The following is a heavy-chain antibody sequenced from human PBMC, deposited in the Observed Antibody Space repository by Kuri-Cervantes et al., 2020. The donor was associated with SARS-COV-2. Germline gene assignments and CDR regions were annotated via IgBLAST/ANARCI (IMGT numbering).Heavy chain of an antibody. V-gene: IGHV3-73*01. CDR1: RFLFSASA. CDR2: VRGKANNYAT. Sequence: GESLKISCEVSRFLFSASAIHWVRQASGKGLEWVCRVRGKANNYATAYAASVKGRFTIYSDDSKKMAYLQINSLKTEDTAVYYCTTLIDYWGQGALVTVSS. J-gene: IGHJ4*02. CDR3: TTLIDY.